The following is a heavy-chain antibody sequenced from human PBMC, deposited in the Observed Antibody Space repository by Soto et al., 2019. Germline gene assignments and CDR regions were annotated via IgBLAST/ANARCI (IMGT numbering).Heavy chain of an antibody. CDR1: GFTFSSYG. V-gene: IGHV3-30*18. J-gene: IGHJ6*02. CDR2: ISYDGSNK. D-gene: IGHD3-22*01. Sequence: PGGSLRLSCAASGFTFSSYGMHWFRQAPGKGLEWVAVISYDGSNKYYADSVKGRFTISRDNSKNTLYLQMNSLRAEDTAVYYCAKDYNYYDYYYYGMDVWGQGTTVTVPS. CDR3: AKDYNYYDYYYYGMDV.